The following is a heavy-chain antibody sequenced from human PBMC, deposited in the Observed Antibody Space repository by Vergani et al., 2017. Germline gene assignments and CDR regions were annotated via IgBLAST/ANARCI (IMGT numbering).Heavy chain of an antibody. D-gene: IGHD6-25*01. CDR2: IFYSGTT. J-gene: IGHJ6*03. CDR1: GGSISSGDHC. V-gene: IGHV4-31*11. CDR3: ARIDTQVPATSHFYYMDV. Sequence: QVQLQESGPGVVKPSQTLSLTCAVSGGSISSGDHCWTWIRQRPGKGLEWIGYIFYSGTTYDNPSLRSRLTTSVDTSQNQFSLELRSVTAADTAVYYCARIDTQVPATSHFYYMDVWGKGTTVVVSS.